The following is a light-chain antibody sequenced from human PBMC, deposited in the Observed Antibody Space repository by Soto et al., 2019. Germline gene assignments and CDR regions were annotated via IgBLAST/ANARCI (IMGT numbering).Light chain of an antibody. Sequence: DLQMTDAPSPRSASVVELVIISCRASQTISNWLAWYQQKPGKAPKLLIYGASSRATGIPDRFSGSGSGTDFTLEISRVETDDVGIYYCMQSTQIPPKFGQGTRLEIK. J-gene: IGKJ5*01. V-gene: IGKV1-5*01. CDR2: GAS. CDR3: MQSTQIPPK. CDR1: QTISNW.